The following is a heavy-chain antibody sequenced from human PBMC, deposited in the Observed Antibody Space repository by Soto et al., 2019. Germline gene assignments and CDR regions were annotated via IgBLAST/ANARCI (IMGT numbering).Heavy chain of an antibody. V-gene: IGHV3-73*01. CDR1: GFTFSGSA. J-gene: IGHJ3*02. D-gene: IGHD3-16*01. Sequence: GGSLRLSCAASGFTFSGSAMHWVRQASGKGLEWVGRIRSKANSYATAYAASVKGRFTISRYDSKNTAYLQMNSLKTEDTAVYYCTIPLGPDAFDIWGQGTMVTVSS. CDR3: TIPLGPDAFDI. CDR2: IRSKANSYAT.